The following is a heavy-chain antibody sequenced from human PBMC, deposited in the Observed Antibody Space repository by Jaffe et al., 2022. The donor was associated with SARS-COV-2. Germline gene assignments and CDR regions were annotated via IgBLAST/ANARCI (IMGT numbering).Heavy chain of an antibody. CDR3: ARGAFLDY. J-gene: IGHJ4*02. Sequence: QVQLQQSGPGLVKPSQTLSLTCAISGDSVSSNTGAWNWIRQSPSRGLEWLGRTYYRSKWNYDYAVSVRSRMTIIPDSSKNQFSLHLNSVTPEDTAVYYCARGAFLDYWGQGTLVTVSS. V-gene: IGHV6-1*01. CDR2: TYYRSKWNY. CDR1: GDSVSSNTGA.